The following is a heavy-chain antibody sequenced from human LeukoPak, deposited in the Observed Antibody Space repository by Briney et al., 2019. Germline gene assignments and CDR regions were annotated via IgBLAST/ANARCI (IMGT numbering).Heavy chain of an antibody. CDR2: IYYSGST. D-gene: IGHD3-3*01. Sequence: SETLSLTCTVSGGSISSSSYYWGWIRQPPGKGLERIGSIYYSGSTYYNPSLKSRVTISVDTSKSQFSLRLTSVTAADTAVYYCARHVRFLEWLSSYYFDYWGQGTLVTVSS. CDR3: ARHVRFLEWLSSYYFDY. V-gene: IGHV4-39*01. J-gene: IGHJ4*02. CDR1: GGSISSSSYY.